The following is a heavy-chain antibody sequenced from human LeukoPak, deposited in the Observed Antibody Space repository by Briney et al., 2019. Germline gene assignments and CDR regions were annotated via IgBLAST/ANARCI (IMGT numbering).Heavy chain of an antibody. J-gene: IGHJ6*02. CDR2: INPSGGST. V-gene: IGHV1-46*01. Sequence: AASVKVSCKASGYTFTSYYMHWVRQAPGQGLEWMGIINPSGGSTSYAQKFQGRVTMTRDTSTSTVYMELSSLRSEDTAVYYCARDLPYCSGGSCYPYYYYYGMDVWGQGTTVTVSS. CDR3: ARDLPYCSGGSCYPYYYYYGMDV. CDR1: GYTFTSYY. D-gene: IGHD2-15*01.